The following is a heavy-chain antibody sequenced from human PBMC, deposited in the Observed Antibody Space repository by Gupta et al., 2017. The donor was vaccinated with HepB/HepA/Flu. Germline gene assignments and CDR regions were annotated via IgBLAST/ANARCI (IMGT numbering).Heavy chain of an antibody. CDR2: ISGSGGST. V-gene: IGHV3-23*01. CDR1: GFTFSSYA. J-gene: IGHJ4*02. D-gene: IGHD3-22*01. CDR3: AKDGGEDEYYYDSSGPD. Sequence: EVQLLESGGGLVQPGGSLRLSCAASGFTFSSYAMSWVRQAPGKGLEWVSAISGSGGSTYYADSVKGRFTISRDNSKNTLYLQMNSLRAEDTAVYYCAKDGGEDEYYYDSSGPDWGQGTLVTVSS.